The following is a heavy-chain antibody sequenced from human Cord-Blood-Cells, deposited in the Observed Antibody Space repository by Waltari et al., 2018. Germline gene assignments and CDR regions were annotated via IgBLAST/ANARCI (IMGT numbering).Heavy chain of an antibody. V-gene: IGHV4-39*01. CDR3: ATFPYYYDSSGYFNWFDP. Sequence: QLQLQESGPGLVKPSETLSLTCTVSGGSISSSSYYWGWIRPPPGKGLEWIGSIYYSGSTYYNPSLKSRVTISVDTSKNQFSLKLSSVTASDTAVYYCATFPYYYDSSGYFNWFDPWGQGTLVTVSS. J-gene: IGHJ5*02. CDR2: IYYSGST. D-gene: IGHD3-22*01. CDR1: GGSISSSSYY.